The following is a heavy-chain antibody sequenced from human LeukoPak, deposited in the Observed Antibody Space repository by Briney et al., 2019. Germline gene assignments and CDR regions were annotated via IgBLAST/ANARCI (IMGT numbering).Heavy chain of an antibody. CDR3: ARAPRGSHPKRFFDY. V-gene: IGHV3-21*01. D-gene: IGHD2-15*01. J-gene: IGHJ4*02. CDR1: GFTFSNYG. Sequence: TTGGSLRLSCAASGFTFSNYGLSWVPQAPGKGLEWVSSISSSSSYIYYADSVEGRFTISRDNAKNSLYLQMNSLRAEDTAVYYCARAPRGSHPKRFFDYWGQGTLVTVSS. CDR2: ISSSSSYI.